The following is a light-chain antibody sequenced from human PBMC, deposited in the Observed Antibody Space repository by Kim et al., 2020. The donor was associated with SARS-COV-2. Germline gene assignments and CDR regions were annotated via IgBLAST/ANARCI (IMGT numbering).Light chain of an antibody. V-gene: IGKV3-11*01. CDR3: QHRANWPLT. Sequence: EVVLTQSPATLSLSPGERATLSCRASQSVSRYLAWYQQKPGQAPKLLIYDASTRATDIPARFSGSGSGTDFTLTIRNLEPEDSAVYYCQHRANWPLTFGGGTKVDIK. CDR2: DAS. J-gene: IGKJ4*01. CDR1: QSVSRY.